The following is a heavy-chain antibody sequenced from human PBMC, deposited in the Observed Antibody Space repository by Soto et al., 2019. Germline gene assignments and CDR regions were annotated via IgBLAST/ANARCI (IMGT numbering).Heavy chain of an antibody. CDR3: ANDPRVHYDDSAASSS. J-gene: IGHJ5*02. D-gene: IGHD3-10*01. CDR1: GFTFSNYA. V-gene: IGHV3-23*01. Sequence: EVQLLESGGGLVQPGGSLRLSCAASGFTFSNYAMGWVRQAPGKGLEWVSAISASGGSTYYADCVKGRLTISRDNSKNTLYLQMNSLRAQDTAVYDCANDPRVHYDDSAASSSWGQGTLVTVSS. CDR2: ISASGGST.